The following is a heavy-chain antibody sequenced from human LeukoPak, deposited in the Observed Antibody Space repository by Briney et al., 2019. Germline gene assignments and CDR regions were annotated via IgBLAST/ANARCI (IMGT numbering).Heavy chain of an antibody. V-gene: IGHV3-53*01. CDR2: IYSGGST. Sequence: GGSLRLSCAASGFTVSSNYMSWVRQAPGKGLEWVSVIYSGGSTYYADSVRGRFTISRDNSKNTLYLQMNSLRAEDTAVYYCARESPDSSRVYWGQGTLVTVSS. CDR3: ARESPDSSRVY. D-gene: IGHD6-13*01. CDR1: GFTVSSNY. J-gene: IGHJ4*02.